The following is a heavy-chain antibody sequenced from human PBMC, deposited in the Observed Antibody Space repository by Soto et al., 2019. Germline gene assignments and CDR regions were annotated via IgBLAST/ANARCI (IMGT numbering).Heavy chain of an antibody. CDR3: ARTYYGGPGY. CDR2: INYSGST. CDR1: GASTSSSSYY. D-gene: IGHD4-17*01. Sequence: SETLSLTCSVSGASTSSSSYYWGWIRQPPGKGLEWIGNINYSGSTYYNPSLKSRVTISVDTSKNQFSLNLSSVTAADAAVYYCARTYYGGPGYWGQGTLVTVSS. J-gene: IGHJ4*02. V-gene: IGHV4-39*01.